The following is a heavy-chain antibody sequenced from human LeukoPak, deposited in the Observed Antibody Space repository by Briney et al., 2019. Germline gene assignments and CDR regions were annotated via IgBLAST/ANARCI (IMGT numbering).Heavy chain of an antibody. Sequence: GSLRLSCAASGFMFSSYWMSWVRQPPGKGLEWIGEINHSGSTNYNPSLKSRVTISVDTSKNQFSLKLSSVTAADTAVYYCARDSRPTLTTAWFDPWGQGTLVTVSS. CDR3: ARDSRPTLTTAWFDP. D-gene: IGHD4-17*01. V-gene: IGHV4-4*02. CDR2: INHSGST. J-gene: IGHJ5*02. CDR1: GFMFSSYW.